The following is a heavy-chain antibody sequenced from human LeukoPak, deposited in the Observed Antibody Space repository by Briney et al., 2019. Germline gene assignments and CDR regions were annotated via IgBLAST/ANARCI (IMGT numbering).Heavy chain of an antibody. CDR2: ISGSGSDI. CDR3: ARDTTYYYGSGSY. Sequence: GGSLRLSCVVSGFSFSDSYMTWIRQTPGKGLEWLAYISGSGSDIYYADSVKGRFTISRDNAKNSLYLQMNSLRAEDTAVYYCARDTTYYYGSGSYWGQGTLVTVSS. CDR1: GFSFSDSY. D-gene: IGHD3-10*01. J-gene: IGHJ4*02. V-gene: IGHV3-11*04.